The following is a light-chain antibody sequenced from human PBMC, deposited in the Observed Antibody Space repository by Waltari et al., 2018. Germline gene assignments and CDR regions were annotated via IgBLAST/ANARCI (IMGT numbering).Light chain of an antibody. CDR3: SSYAGSSKRV. V-gene: IGLV2-23*02. J-gene: IGLJ2*01. CDR2: AVS. Sequence: QSARTQPASVSGSPGQSITISCTGTRSDVGNYKRVPWYQQHPGKAPKLMLYAVSKRPSGVSDRFSRSKSGDMASLTISGLQPEDEAEYFCSSYAGSSKRVFGGGTKVTVL. CDR1: RSDVGNYKR.